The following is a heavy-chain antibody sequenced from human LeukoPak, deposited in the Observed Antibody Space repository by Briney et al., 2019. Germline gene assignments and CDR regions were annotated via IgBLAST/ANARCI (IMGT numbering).Heavy chain of an antibody. Sequence: GSSVKVSCKASGGTFSSYAISWVRQAPGQALEWMGRIIPIFGTANYAQKFQGRVTITTDESTSTAYMELSRLRSEDTAVYYCARLMNYGDYVDYWGQGTLVTVSS. J-gene: IGHJ4*02. CDR1: GGTFSSYA. D-gene: IGHD4-17*01. CDR2: IIPIFGTA. V-gene: IGHV1-69*05. CDR3: ARLMNYGDYVDY.